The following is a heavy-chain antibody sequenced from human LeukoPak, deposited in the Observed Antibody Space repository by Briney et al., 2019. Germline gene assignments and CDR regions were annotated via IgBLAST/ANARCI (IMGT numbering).Heavy chain of an antibody. CDR2: ISGSGGST. J-gene: IGHJ4*02. V-gene: IGHV3-23*01. D-gene: IGHD5-18*01. Sequence: GGSLRLSCAASVFTFSSYAMSWVRQAPGKGLEWVSTISGSGGSTYYADSVKGRFTISRDNSKNTLYLQMNSLRAEDTAVYYCAKRSYGFSYYFDYWGQGTLVTVSS. CDR3: AKRSYGFSYYFDY. CDR1: VFTFSSYA.